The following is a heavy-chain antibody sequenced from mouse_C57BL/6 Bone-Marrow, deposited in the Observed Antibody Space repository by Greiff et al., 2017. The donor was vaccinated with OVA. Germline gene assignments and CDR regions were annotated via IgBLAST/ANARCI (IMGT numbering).Heavy chain of an antibody. Sequence: QVQLQQPGAELVKPGASVKLSCKASGYTFTSYWMHWVKQNHGKSLEWIGNFHPYNDDTKYNEKFKGKATLTVEKSSSTVYLELSRLTSDDSAVYYCAREGDSNYFDYWGQGTTLTVSS. CDR3: AREGDSNYFDY. CDR2: FHPYNDDT. V-gene: IGHV1-47*01. D-gene: IGHD2-5*01. J-gene: IGHJ2*01. CDR1: GYTFTSYW.